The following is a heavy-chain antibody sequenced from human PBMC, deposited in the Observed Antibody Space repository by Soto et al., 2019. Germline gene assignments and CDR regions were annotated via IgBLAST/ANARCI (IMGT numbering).Heavy chain of an antibody. V-gene: IGHV1-69*13. Sequence: SVKVSCKASGGTFSSYAISWVRQAPVQGLEWMGWIIPIFGTANYAQKFQGRGTITADESQSTAYMELSSLRSEDTAVYYCARWFVTHDYYYDSSGYYDHWGQGPLVTLSS. CDR1: GGTFSSYA. CDR2: IIPIFGTA. D-gene: IGHD3-22*01. CDR3: ARWFVTHDYYYDSSGYYDH. J-gene: IGHJ5*02.